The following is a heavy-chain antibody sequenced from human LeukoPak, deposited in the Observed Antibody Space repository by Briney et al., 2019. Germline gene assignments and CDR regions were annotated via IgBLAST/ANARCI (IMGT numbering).Heavy chain of an antibody. Sequence: GGSLRLSCAASGFTVSSNYMSWVRQAPGKGLEWVSVIYSGGSTYYADSVKGRFTISRDNSKNTLYLQMNSLRAEDTAVYYCAVGEWLVDTWVDYYYGMDVWGQGTTVTVSS. V-gene: IGHV3-53*01. D-gene: IGHD6-19*01. CDR1: GFTVSSNY. CDR2: IYSGGST. CDR3: AVGEWLVDTWVDYYYGMDV. J-gene: IGHJ6*02.